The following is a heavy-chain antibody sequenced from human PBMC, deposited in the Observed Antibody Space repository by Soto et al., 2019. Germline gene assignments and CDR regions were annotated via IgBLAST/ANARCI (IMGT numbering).Heavy chain of an antibody. CDR2: IIPIFGTT. J-gene: IGHJ4*02. D-gene: IGHD5-18*01. CDR1: GATFSTNA. CDR3: ARSITATLIREGY. Sequence: QVQLVQSGAEVKKPGSSVKVSCKASGATFSTNAFSWVRQAPGQGLEWMGGIIPIFGTTDYAQKFQGRLTRTADESASTAYMELRNLRSEDTAIYFCARSITATLIREGYWGQGTLVTVSS. V-gene: IGHV1-69*12.